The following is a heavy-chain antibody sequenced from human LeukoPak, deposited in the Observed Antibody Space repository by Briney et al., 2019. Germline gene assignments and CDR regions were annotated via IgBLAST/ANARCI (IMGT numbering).Heavy chain of an antibody. D-gene: IGHD6-13*01. CDR1: GYTFTSYY. CDR2: INPNSGGT. CDR3: AREEAGYSSSSNWFDP. J-gene: IGHJ5*02. Sequence: ASVKVSCKASGYTFTSYYMHWVRQAPRQGLEWMGWINPNSGGTNYAQKFQGRVTMTRDTSISTAYMELSRLRSDDTAVYYCAREEAGYSSSSNWFDPWGQGTLVTVSS. V-gene: IGHV1-2*02.